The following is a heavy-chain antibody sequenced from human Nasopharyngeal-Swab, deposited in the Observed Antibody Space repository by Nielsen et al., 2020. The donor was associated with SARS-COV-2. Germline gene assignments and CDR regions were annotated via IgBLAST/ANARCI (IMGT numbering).Heavy chain of an antibody. Sequence: GESLKISCTASGVTFSSYAVNWVRQAPGKGLEWASTITGNGGSVYYADSVKGRFTISRDNSKNTVYLQTNSLRAEDTAVYYCAILVDYWGHGTLVTVSS. D-gene: IGHD2-21*01. V-gene: IGHV3-23*01. CDR2: ITGNGGSV. CDR1: GVTFSSYA. J-gene: IGHJ4*01. CDR3: AILVDY.